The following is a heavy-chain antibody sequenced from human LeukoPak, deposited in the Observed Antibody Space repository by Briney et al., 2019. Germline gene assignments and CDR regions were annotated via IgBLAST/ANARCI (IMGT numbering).Heavy chain of an antibody. V-gene: IGHV4-38-2*02. Sequence: KPSETLSLTCTVSGYSIRNGYNWGWIRLSPGKGLEWLGSIYQSGSTYDNPSLKSRVTISVDTSKNQFSLRLTSVTAADTAVYYCARQTGSGLFILPGGQGTLVTVSS. CDR1: GYSIRNGYN. D-gene: IGHD3/OR15-3a*01. CDR2: IYQSGST. J-gene: IGHJ4*02. CDR3: ARQTGSGLFILP.